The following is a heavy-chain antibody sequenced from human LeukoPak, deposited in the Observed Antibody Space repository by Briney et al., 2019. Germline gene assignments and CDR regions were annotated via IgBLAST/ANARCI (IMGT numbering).Heavy chain of an antibody. CDR3: ARPWIVVASLGAFDL. CDR1: GGSVRSGGYY. Sequence: SETLSLTCTVTGGSVRSGGYYWSWIRQSPGRGLEWIAYVSYSGSTNYNPSLKSRVTISVDASKNQFSLKLSSVTAADTTVYFCARPWIVVASLGAFDLWGQGTMVTVSS. V-gene: IGHV4-61*08. CDR2: VSYSGST. J-gene: IGHJ3*01. D-gene: IGHD1-26*01.